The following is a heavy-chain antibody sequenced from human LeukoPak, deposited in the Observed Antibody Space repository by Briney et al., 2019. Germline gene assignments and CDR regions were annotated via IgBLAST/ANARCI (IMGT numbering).Heavy chain of an antibody. D-gene: IGHD3-3*01. Sequence: PGRSLRLSCAASGFTFSSYAMHWVRQAPGKGLEWVAVISYDGSNKYYADSVKGRFTISRDNSKNTLYLQMNSLRAEDTAVYYCARDQYDFNPFGMDVWGQGTTVTVSS. J-gene: IGHJ6*02. CDR2: ISYDGSNK. CDR3: ARDQYDFNPFGMDV. CDR1: GFTFSSYA. V-gene: IGHV3-30-3*01.